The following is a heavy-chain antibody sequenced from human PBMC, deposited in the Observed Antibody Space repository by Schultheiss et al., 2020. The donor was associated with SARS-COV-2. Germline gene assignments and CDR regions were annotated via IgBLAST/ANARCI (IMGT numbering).Heavy chain of an antibody. J-gene: IGHJ4*02. D-gene: IGHD6-19*01. V-gene: IGHV4-59*01. Sequence: SETLSLTCTVSGASISSYYWSWIRQPPGKGLEWIGYIYNSATTDYNPSLKSRVTMSVETSKNQFSLRLRSVTAADTAVYYCARAGWGSGWYYFDYWGQGTLVTVSS. CDR2: IYNSATT. CDR1: GASISSYY. CDR3: ARAGWGSGWYYFDY.